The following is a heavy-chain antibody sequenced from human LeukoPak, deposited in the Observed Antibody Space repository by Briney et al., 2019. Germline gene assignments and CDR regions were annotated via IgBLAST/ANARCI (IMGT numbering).Heavy chain of an antibody. J-gene: IGHJ3*02. Sequence: TGGSLRLSCAASGFTVSSNYMSWVRQAPGKGLEWVSVIYSGGSTYYADSVKGRFTISRDNSKNTLYLQMNSLRAEDTAAYYCAKVDTAMVTALYEGDAFDIWGQGTMVTVSS. D-gene: IGHD5-18*01. V-gene: IGHV3-53*01. CDR1: GFTVSSNY. CDR3: AKVDTAMVTALYEGDAFDI. CDR2: IYSGGST.